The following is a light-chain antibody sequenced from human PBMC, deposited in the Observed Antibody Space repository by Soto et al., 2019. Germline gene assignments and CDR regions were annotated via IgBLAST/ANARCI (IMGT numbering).Light chain of an antibody. CDR2: MAS. CDR1: QSISNW. V-gene: IGKV1-5*03. CDR3: QKYNSSPWT. Sequence: DIQMTHSPSTLSASVVYRVTITFRSSQSISNWLAWYQQKPGKAPKLLMYMASSLQSGVPSRFSGSGSGTEFTLTISRLQPDDFATYYCQKYNSSPWTFGQGTKVDIK. J-gene: IGKJ1*01.